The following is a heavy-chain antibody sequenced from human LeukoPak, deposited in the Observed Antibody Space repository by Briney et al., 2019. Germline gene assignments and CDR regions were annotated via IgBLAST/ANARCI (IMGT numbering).Heavy chain of an antibody. Sequence: SETLSLTCAVYGGSFSGYYWSWIRQPPGKGLEWIGEINHSGSTNYNPSLKSRVTISVDTSKNQFSLKLSSVIAAVTVLYYCAREAWSYTTVVTNLLDYWGQGTLVTVSS. CDR2: INHSGST. V-gene: IGHV4-34*01. J-gene: IGHJ4*02. D-gene: IGHD4-17*01. CDR1: GGSFSGYY. CDR3: AREAWSYTTVVTNLLDY.